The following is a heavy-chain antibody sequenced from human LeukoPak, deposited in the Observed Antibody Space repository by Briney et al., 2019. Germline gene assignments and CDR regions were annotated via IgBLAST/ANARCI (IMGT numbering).Heavy chain of an antibody. CDR2: INNNGGTT. CDR1: GFTFSRYA. CDR3: VKTMMTFGGVIRTDAFDI. Sequence: GGSLRLSCSASGFTFSRYAMHWVRQAPGKGLEYVSGINNNGGTTYYSDSVEAGFTISRDNSKNTLFLQMTSLRAEDTAVYYCVKTMMTFGGVIRTDAFDIWGQGTMVTVSS. J-gene: IGHJ3*02. V-gene: IGHV3-64D*06. D-gene: IGHD3-16*01.